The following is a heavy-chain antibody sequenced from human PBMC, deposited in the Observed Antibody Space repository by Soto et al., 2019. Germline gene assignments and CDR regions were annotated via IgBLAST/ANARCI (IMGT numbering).Heavy chain of an antibody. D-gene: IGHD2-15*01. CDR2: FYYSENT. CDR1: GGSISSYS. V-gene: IGHV4-39*01. CDR3: AKLAGYCSGNSCHGDYAMDV. J-gene: IGHJ6*02. Sequence: SETLSLTCTVSGGSISSYSWGWIRQPPGKGLEWIGTFYYSENTYYNPSLKSRVTISVDTSKNQFSLKLSSVTAADTAVYYCAKLAGYCSGNSCHGDYAMDVWGQGTTVTVS.